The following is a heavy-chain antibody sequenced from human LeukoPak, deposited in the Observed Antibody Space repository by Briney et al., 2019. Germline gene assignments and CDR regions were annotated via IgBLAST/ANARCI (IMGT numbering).Heavy chain of an antibody. J-gene: IGHJ5*02. CDR2: MYYSGST. D-gene: IGHD6-19*01. V-gene: IGHV4-39*01. Sequence: KPSETLSLTCTVSGGSIRSSSYYWGWIRQPPGKGLEWIGTMYYSGSTYYNPSLKSRVTISVDTSKNQFSLKLSSVTAADTAVYYCARRGSSDWNWFDPWGQGALVTVSS. CDR1: GGSIRSSSYY. CDR3: ARRGSSDWNWFDP.